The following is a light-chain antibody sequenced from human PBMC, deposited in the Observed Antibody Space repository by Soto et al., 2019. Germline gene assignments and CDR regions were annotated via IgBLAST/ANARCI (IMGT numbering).Light chain of an antibody. J-gene: IGLJ1*01. CDR3: SSYTGSTTLHCV. CDR2: DVS. CDR1: SSDVGGYNY. V-gene: IGLV2-14*01. Sequence: QSVLTQPASVSGSPGRWITISCTGTSSDVGGYNYVSWYQQHPGKAPKLLIYDVSNRPSGASNRFSGSKSGNTASLTISGLQAEDEADYYCSSYTGSTTLHCVFGTGTKVTVL.